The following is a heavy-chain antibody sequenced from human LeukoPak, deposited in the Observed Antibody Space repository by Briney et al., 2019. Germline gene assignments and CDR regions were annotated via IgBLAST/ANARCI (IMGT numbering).Heavy chain of an antibody. CDR1: GGTFSSYA. J-gene: IGHJ5*02. V-gene: IGHV1-69*05. CDR3: ARRAYYYDSSGYHHNWFDP. D-gene: IGHD3-22*01. Sequence: SVKVSCKASGGTFSSYAISWVRQAPGQGLEWMGRIIPIFGTANYAQKFQGRVTITTDESTSTAYMELSSPRSEDTAVYYCARRAYYYDSSGYHHNWFDPWGQGTLVTVSS. CDR2: IIPIFGTA.